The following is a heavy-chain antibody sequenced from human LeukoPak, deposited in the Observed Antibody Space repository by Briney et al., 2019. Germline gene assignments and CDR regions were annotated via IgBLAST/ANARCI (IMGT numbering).Heavy chain of an antibody. V-gene: IGHV1-46*01. J-gene: IGHJ4*02. CDR2: INPSGGSP. CDR1: GYSFTSYY. CDR3: GREFVGGRSGELGY. Sequence: ASVKVSCKASGYSFTSYYLHWVRQAPGQGLEWMGIINPSGGSPNYAQKFQGRVTMTRDTSTSTVYMELRSLRSADTALYYCGREFVGGRSGELGYWGQGTLVTVSS. D-gene: IGHD3-10*01.